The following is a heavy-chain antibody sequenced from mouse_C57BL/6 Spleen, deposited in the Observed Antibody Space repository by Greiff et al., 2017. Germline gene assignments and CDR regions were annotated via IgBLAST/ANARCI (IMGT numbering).Heavy chain of an antibody. V-gene: IGHV14-2*01. D-gene: IGHD1-1*01. CDR2: IGPEDGDT. CDR1: GFNIKDYY. CDR3: ASPVYGSAMDY. J-gene: IGHJ4*01. Sequence: EVQLLQSGAELVKPGASVKLSCSASGFNIKDYYMYWVKQKTEQGLEWIGRIGPEDGDTKYAPKFQGKATITTDTYSNTSYLQLSSLTSEDTAVYYCASPVYGSAMDYWGQGTSVTVSS.